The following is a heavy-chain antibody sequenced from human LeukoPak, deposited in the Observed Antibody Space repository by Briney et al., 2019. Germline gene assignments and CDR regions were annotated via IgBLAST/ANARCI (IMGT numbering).Heavy chain of an antibody. CDR1: GGSFSGYY. CDR2: INHSGST. Sequence: SETLSLTCAVYGGSFSGYYWSWIRQPPGKGLEWIGEINHSGSTNYNPSLKSRVTISVDTSKNQFSLKLSSVTAADTAVYYCASGGELEYFDYWGQGTLVTVPS. CDR3: ASGGELEYFDY. V-gene: IGHV4-34*01. J-gene: IGHJ4*02. D-gene: IGHD1-26*01.